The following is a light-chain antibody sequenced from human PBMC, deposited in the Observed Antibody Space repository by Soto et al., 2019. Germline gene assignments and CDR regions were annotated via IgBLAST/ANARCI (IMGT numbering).Light chain of an antibody. J-gene: IGKJ4*01. CDR2: GAS. CDR1: QSVRTN. V-gene: IGKV3-15*01. CDR3: QQYNDWPPIT. Sequence: IVMTQSPATLSLSPGDRATLSCRASQSVRTNLAWYQLTPGQAPRLLIYGASTRATGVPARFSGTGSGTDFTLTISSLQSDDFALYYYQQYNDWPPITFGGGTKVEIK.